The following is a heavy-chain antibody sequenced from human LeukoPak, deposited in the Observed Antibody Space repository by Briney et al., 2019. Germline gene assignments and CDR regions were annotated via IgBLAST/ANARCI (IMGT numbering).Heavy chain of an antibody. CDR2: IWYDESNK. D-gene: IGHD3-22*01. J-gene: IGHJ4*02. CDR1: GFTFSSYG. CDR3: ARDRIIVVPDYYFDY. Sequence: GGSLRLSCAASGFTFSSYGMHWVRQAPGKGLEWVAVIWYDESNKFYADSMKGRFTISRDNSKTTLYLQMNSLRAEDTAVYYCARDRIIVVPDYYFDYWGQGTLVTVSS. V-gene: IGHV3-33*01.